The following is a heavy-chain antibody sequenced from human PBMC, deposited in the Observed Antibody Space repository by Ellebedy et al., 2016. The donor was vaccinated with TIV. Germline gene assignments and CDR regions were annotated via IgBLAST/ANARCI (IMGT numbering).Heavy chain of an antibody. Sequence: GESLKISCKTSGYSFPIYWIGWVRQMPGKGLEWLGIIYPGDSDTRYNPSLQGQVTISADKSITTAYLQWSSLKASDSGIYYCARHSYDSDSYSNRNFDYWGQGTLVTVSS. CDR1: GYSFPIYW. CDR2: IYPGDSDT. J-gene: IGHJ4*02. V-gene: IGHV5-51*01. CDR3: ARHSYDSDSYSNRNFDY. D-gene: IGHD3-22*01.